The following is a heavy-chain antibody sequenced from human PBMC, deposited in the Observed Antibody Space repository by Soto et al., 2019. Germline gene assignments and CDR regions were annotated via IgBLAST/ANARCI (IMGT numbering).Heavy chain of an antibody. CDR1: GFTFDDYA. D-gene: IGHD5-18*01. V-gene: IGHV3-9*01. Sequence: PGGSLRLSCAASGFTFDDYAMHWVRQAPGKGLEWVSGISWNSGSIGYADSVKGRFTISRDNAKNSLYLQMNSLRAEDTALYYCAKDLTVDTAMVGGTFYICGQGTVLTVSS. J-gene: IGHJ3*02. CDR3: AKDLTVDTAMVGGTFYI. CDR2: ISWNSGSI.